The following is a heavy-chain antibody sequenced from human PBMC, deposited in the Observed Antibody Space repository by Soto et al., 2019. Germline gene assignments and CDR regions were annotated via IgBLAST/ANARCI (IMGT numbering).Heavy chain of an antibody. D-gene: IGHD2-2*01. CDR1: GGSISSYY. CDR3: VRYVPYQYHFDY. J-gene: IGHJ4*02. Sequence: SETLSLTCTVSGGSISSYYWSWIRQPPGKGLEWIGYIYYSGSTNYNPSLKSRVTISVDKSKNQFPLNLTSVTAADTAVYYCVRYVPYQYHFDYWAQGPLVTVSS. V-gene: IGHV4-59*12. CDR2: IYYSGST.